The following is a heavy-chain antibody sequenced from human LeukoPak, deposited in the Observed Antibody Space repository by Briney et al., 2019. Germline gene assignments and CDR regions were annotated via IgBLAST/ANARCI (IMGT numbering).Heavy chain of an antibody. CDR3: ARGRPHGSDY. J-gene: IGHJ4*02. CDR1: GFTFSSYW. V-gene: IGHV3-74*01. D-gene: IGHD2-15*01. CDR2: IASDGSST. Sequence: GGSLRLSCAASGFTFSSYWMNWVRQAPGKGLVWVSRIASDGSSTTYADSVKGRFTISRDNAKNTLYLQMNSLRVEDTAVYYCARGRPHGSDYWGQGTLVTVSS.